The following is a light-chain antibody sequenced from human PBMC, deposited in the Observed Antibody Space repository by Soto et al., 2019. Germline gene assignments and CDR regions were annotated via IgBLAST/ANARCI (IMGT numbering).Light chain of an antibody. CDR2: EVS. J-gene: IGLJ1*01. Sequence: QSALTQPASVSGSPGQSITISCTGTSSDVGGYDYVSWYQIHPGKAPKLMVFEVSYRPSGVSYRFSGSKSGNTASLTISGLQAEDEADYFYSSYSISTAYLFGTGTKVTVL. CDR1: SSDVGGYDY. V-gene: IGLV2-14*01. CDR3: SSYSISTAYL.